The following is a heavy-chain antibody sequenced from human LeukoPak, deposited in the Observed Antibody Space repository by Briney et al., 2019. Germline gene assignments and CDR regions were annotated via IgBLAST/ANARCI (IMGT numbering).Heavy chain of an antibody. CDR1: GFAFSSYN. CDR2: IGSSGSPT. Sequence: GGSLRLSCAASGFAFSSYNMNWVRQAPGKGLEWISYIGSSGSPTHYADSVGGRFTISRDNAKNSLYLQMNSLRVEDTAVYYCARGRPHGNDYWGQGTLVTVSS. D-gene: IGHD4-23*01. V-gene: IGHV3-48*01. CDR3: ARGRPHGNDY. J-gene: IGHJ4*02.